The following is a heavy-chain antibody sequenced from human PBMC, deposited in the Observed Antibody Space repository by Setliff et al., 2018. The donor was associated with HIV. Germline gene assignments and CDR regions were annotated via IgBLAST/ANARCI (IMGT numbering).Heavy chain of an antibody. V-gene: IGHV3-30*18. CDR1: GFTFSNYG. CDR2: ISYDGSNK. J-gene: IGHJ6*03. CDR3: AKEGEWQRSRGYMDV. D-gene: IGHD5-12*01. Sequence: GGSLSLSCAASGFTFSNYGMHWVRQAPGKGLEWVAVISYDGSNKYYGDSVKGRFTISRDNSKSTLYLQMKSLRAEDTAVYYCAKEGEWQRSRGYMDVWGKGTTVTVSS.